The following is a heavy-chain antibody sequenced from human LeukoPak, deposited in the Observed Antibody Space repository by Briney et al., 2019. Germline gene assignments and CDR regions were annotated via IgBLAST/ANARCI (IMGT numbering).Heavy chain of an antibody. CDR3: ARQLYSNGYRWFDP. V-gene: IGHV3-23*01. Sequence: QAGGSLRLSCAASGLTFTDYAMSWVRQASGKGLEWISSISRASENTLHADSVKGRFTVSRDNSKNTLYLQMSSLSAADTAIYYCARQLYSNGYRWFDPWGQGTLVTVSS. D-gene: IGHD3-22*01. CDR2: ISRASENT. CDR1: GLTFTDYA. J-gene: IGHJ5*02.